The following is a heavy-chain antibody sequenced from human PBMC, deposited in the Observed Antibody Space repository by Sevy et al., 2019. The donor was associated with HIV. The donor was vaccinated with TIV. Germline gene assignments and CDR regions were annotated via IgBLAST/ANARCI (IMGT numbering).Heavy chain of an antibody. CDR1: GFSFSTYW. J-gene: IGHJ4*02. V-gene: IGHV3-7*01. CDR3: AKGNRGSFDY. D-gene: IGHD3-10*01. CDR2: IKHDESEK. Sequence: GGSLRLSCAASGFSFSTYWMHWVRQAPGKGLEWVANIKHDESEKYYVASVKGRFTISRDNAKNSVYLERNSLRPEDTAIYYGAKGNRGSFDYWGQGTLVTVSS.